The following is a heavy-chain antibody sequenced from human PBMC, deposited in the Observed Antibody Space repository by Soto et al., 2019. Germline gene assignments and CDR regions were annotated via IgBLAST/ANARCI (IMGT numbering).Heavy chain of an antibody. J-gene: IGHJ5*01. V-gene: IGHV3-20*04. CDR2: MHRNGNST. Sequence: EVQLVESGGGVVRPGGSLRLACVVSGFSLDEYGRSWVRQAPGKGPGCVSGMHRNGNSTGYADSVKGRFTFSRDDAKNSLYLQMNSLRAEYTAFYYCARDHRWGYEYGDYGDSWGHGTLVTVSS. CDR3: ARDHRWGYEYGDYGDS. CDR1: GFSLDEYG. D-gene: IGHD4-17*01.